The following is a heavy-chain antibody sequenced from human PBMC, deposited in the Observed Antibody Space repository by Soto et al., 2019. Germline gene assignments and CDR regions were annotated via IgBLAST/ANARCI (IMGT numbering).Heavy chain of an antibody. D-gene: IGHD2-2*01. Sequence: GASVKVSCKASGYTFTSYGISWVRQAPGQGLEWMGWISAYNGNTNYAQKLQGRVTMTTDTSTSTAYMELRSLRSDDTAAYYCARYERYCSSTSCYELDYWGQGTLVTVSS. CDR3: ARYERYCSSTSCYELDY. V-gene: IGHV1-18*01. J-gene: IGHJ4*02. CDR2: ISAYNGNT. CDR1: GYTFTSYG.